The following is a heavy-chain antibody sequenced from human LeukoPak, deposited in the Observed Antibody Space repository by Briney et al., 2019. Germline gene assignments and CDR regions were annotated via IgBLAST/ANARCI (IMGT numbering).Heavy chain of an antibody. J-gene: IGHJ4*02. CDR2: ISSSRSYT. D-gene: IGHD3-16*01. CDR1: GFIFSDYY. Sequence: PGGSLRLSCAASGFIFSDYYMTWICQAPGKGLEWVSDISSSRSYTNYADSVKGRFTISRDNAKNSLYLQMNSLRADDTAVYYCAGGGGGMVIGDYWGQGTLVTVSS. CDR3: AGGGGGMVIGDY. V-gene: IGHV3-11*06.